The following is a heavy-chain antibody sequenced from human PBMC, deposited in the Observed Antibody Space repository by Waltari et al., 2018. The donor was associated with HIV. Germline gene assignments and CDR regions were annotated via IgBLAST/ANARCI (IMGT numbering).Heavy chain of an antibody. CDR1: GGSISTYS. CDR3: ARGDAPLVHSPSDPFHF. CDR2: IYHSGYS. J-gene: IGHJ3*01. V-gene: IGHV4-59*01. D-gene: IGHD2-8*02. Sequence: QVQLQESGPGLVKPSETLSLTCPVPGGSISTYSWHWIRRSPGKGLEWIGFIYHSGYSNYSPSLKSRVTMSVDTSQTQFSLTLNSVTTADTAVYFCARGDAPLVHSPSDPFHFWGQGTLVAVSS.